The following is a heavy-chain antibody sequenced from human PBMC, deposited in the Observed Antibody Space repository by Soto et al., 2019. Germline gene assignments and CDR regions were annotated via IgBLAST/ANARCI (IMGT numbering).Heavy chain of an antibody. CDR1: GGSISSSSYY. V-gene: IGHV4-39*01. CDR3: ARHMTSQQLEPFDY. J-gene: IGHJ4*02. Sequence: SETLSLTCTVSGGSISSSSYYWGWIRQPPGKGLEWIGSIYYSGSTYYNPSLKSRVTISVDTSKNQFSLKLSSVTAADTAVYYCARHMTSQQLEPFDYWGQGTLVTVSS. D-gene: IGHD6-13*01. CDR2: IYYSGST.